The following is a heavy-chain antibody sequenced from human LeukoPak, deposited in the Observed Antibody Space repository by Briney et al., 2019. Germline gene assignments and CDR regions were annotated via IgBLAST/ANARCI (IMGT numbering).Heavy chain of an antibody. Sequence: PSETLSLTCTVSGGSISSYYWSWIRQPPGKGLEWIGEINHSGSTNYNPSLKSRVTISVDTSKNQFSLKLSSVTAADTAVYYCAREHIVVVTATDYYYYGMDVWGQGTTVTVSS. V-gene: IGHV4-34*01. CDR3: AREHIVVVTATDYYYYGMDV. J-gene: IGHJ6*02. CDR1: GGSISSYY. D-gene: IGHD2-21*02. CDR2: INHSGST.